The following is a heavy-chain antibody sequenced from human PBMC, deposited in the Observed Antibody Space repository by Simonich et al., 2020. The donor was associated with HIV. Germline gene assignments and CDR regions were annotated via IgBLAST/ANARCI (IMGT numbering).Heavy chain of an antibody. V-gene: IGHV4-59*08. CDR2: IYYSGST. Sequence: QVLLQESGPGLVKPSETLSLTCTVSGVSISSHYWSWIRQPPGKGLEWIGYIYYSGSTNYKPSLTSRVTILVDTSKNQFSLKLSSVTATDTAVYYCARLNGANWGHFDYWGQVTLVTVSS. CDR1: GVSISSHY. J-gene: IGHJ4*02. CDR3: ARLNGANWGHFDY. D-gene: IGHD7-27*01.